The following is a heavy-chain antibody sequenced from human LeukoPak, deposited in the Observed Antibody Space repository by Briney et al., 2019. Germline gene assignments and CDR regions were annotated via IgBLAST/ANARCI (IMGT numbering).Heavy chain of an antibody. J-gene: IGHJ4*02. CDR1: GFTFSNAW. CDR3: TTVPSVFMIRGVNIPFDY. D-gene: IGHD3-10*01. V-gene: IGHV3-15*01. Sequence: GGSLRLSCAASGFTFSNAWMCWVRQAPGKGLEWVGRIKSKTDGGTIDYAAPVKGRFTISRDDSKNTLYLQMNSLKTEDTAVYYCTTVPSVFMIRGVNIPFDYWGQGTLVTVSS. CDR2: IKSKTDGGTI.